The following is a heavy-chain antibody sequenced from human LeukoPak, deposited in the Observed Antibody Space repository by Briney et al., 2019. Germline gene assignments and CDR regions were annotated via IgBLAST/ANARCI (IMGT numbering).Heavy chain of an antibody. J-gene: IGHJ6*04. V-gene: IGHV1-46*01. CDR1: GYTFTSYH. Sequence: ASVKVSCKASGYTFTSYHMHWVRQAPGQGLEWMGIINPSGGSTSYAQKFQGRVTMTRDTSTSTVYMELSSLRSEDTAVYYCARDIVVVPAATEDYYYYGMDVWGKGTTVTVSS. D-gene: IGHD2-2*01. CDR3: ARDIVVVPAATEDYYYYGMDV. CDR2: INPSGGST.